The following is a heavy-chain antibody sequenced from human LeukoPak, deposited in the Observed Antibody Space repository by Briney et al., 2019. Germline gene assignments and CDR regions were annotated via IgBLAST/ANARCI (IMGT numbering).Heavy chain of an antibody. CDR2: ISSSSSYI. CDR1: GFTFSSYW. J-gene: IGHJ6*02. CDR3: ARAYDFWSGYYYPNYGMDV. Sequence: GGSLRLSCAASGFTFSSYWMNWVRQAPGKGLEWVSSISSSSSYIYYADSVKGRFTISRDNAKNSLYLQMNSLRAEDTAVYYCARAYDFWSGYYYPNYGMDVWGQGTTVTVSS. D-gene: IGHD3-3*01. V-gene: IGHV3-21*01.